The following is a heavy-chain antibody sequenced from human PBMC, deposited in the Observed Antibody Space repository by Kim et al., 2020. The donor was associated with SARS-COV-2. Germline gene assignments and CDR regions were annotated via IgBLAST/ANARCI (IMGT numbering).Heavy chain of an antibody. CDR1: GYTFTSYG. CDR2: ISAYNGNT. D-gene: IGHD3-10*01. Sequence: ASVKVSCKASGYTFTSYGISWVRQAPGQGLEWMGWISAYNGNTNYAQKLQGRVTMTTETSTSTAYMELRSLRSDDTAVYYCARDRVHIELLWFGEAPHNWFDPWGQGNLVTVSS. CDR3: ARDRVHIELLWFGEAPHNWFDP. V-gene: IGHV1-18*04. J-gene: IGHJ5*02.